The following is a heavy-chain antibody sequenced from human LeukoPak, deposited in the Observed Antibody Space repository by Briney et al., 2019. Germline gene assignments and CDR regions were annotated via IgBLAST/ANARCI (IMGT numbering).Heavy chain of an antibody. CDR3: ASLSLRWSDY. J-gene: IGHJ4*02. CDR2: ISSSSSYI. Sequence: GGSLRLSCAASGFTFSSYSMNWVRQAPGKGLEWVSSISSSSSYIYYADSVKGRFTISRDNAKNSLYLQMNSLRAEDTALYYCASLSLRWSDYWGQGTLVTVSS. V-gene: IGHV3-21*01. D-gene: IGHD4-23*01. CDR1: GFTFSSYS.